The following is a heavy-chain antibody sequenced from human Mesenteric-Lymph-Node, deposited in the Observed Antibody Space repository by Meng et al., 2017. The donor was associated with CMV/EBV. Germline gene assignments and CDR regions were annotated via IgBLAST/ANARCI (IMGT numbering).Heavy chain of an antibody. D-gene: IGHD6-6*01. J-gene: IGHJ4*02. CDR3: AREAQYESSSSRFDY. CDR1: GFTFSSYG. V-gene: IGHV3-30*02. CDR2: IRYDGSNK. Sequence: GESLKISCAASGFTFSSYGMHWVRQAPGKGLEWVAFIRYDGSNKYYADSVKGRFTISRDNSKNTLYLQMSSLRAEDTAIYYCAREAQYESSSSRFDYWGQGTLVTVSS.